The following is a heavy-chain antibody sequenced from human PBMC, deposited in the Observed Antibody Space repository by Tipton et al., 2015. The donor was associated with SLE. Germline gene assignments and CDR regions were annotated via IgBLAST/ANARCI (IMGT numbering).Heavy chain of an antibody. CDR1: GGSFSGYY. J-gene: IGHJ3*02. V-gene: IGHV4-34*01. CDR2: INHSGST. D-gene: IGHD3-10*01. Sequence: SCAVYGGSFSGYYWSWIRQPPGKGLEWIGEINHSGSTNYDPSLKSRVTISVDTSKNQFSLKLSSVTAADTAVYYCARRGSGSYDIWGQGTMVTVSS. CDR3: ARRGSGSYDI.